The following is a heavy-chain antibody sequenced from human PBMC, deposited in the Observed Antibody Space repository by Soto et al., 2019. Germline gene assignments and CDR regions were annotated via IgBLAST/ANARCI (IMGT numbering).Heavy chain of an antibody. J-gene: IGHJ4*02. V-gene: IGHV3-33*01. D-gene: IGHD4-17*01. CDR1: GFTFINYG. CDR3: ARDRYGANSPFDY. CDR2: IWYDGNKK. Sequence: QVQLVESGGGVVQPGRSLRLSCAPSGFTFINYGMHWVRQAPGKGLEWVAVIWYDGNKKYYADSVKGRFTVSRDNSKNTLYLQMNSLRAEDTAVYYCARDRYGANSPFDYWGQGTLVTVSS.